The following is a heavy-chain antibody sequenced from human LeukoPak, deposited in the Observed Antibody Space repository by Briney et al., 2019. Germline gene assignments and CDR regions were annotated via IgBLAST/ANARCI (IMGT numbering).Heavy chain of an antibody. CDR1: GFTFSAYS. D-gene: IGHD3-22*01. CDR3: ARGRYYDTSAYNYFDP. Sequence: GGSLRLSCAASGFTFSAYSMNWIRQAPGKGLEWISYISGSGRSIFSADSVRGRFTISRDNADNSLFLQMNSLRAEDTAVYYCARGRYYDTSAYNYFDPWGQGTLVTVSS. J-gene: IGHJ5*02. CDR2: ISGSGRSI. V-gene: IGHV3-48*01.